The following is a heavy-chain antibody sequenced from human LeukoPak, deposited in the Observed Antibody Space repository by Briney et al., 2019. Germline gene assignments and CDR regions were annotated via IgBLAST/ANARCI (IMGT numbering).Heavy chain of an antibody. J-gene: IGHJ3*02. CDR2: MNLNSGNT. D-gene: IGHD3-10*01. CDR1: GYTFTSYD. V-gene: IGHV1-8*01. CDR3: ARLTGPLGSTATRVPHDAFDI. Sequence: ASVKVSCKASGYTFTSYDINWVRQATGQGLEWMGWMNLNSGNTGYTQKFQGRVTMTRNTSISTAYMELSSLRSEDTAVYYCARLTGPLGSTATRVPHDAFDIWGQGTMVTVSS.